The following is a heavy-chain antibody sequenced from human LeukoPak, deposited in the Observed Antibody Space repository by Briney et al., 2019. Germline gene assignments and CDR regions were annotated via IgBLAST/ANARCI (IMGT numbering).Heavy chain of an antibody. D-gene: IGHD4-17*01. CDR3: AKDDYGDFDY. CDR2: ISWNSGSI. J-gene: IGHJ4*02. CDR1: GFTFDDYA. Sequence: GRSLRLSCAASGFTFDDYAMHWVRQAPGKGLEWVSGISWNSGSIGYADSVKGRFTISRDNAKNSLYLQMNSLRAEDTAVYYCAKDDYGDFDYWGQGTLVTVSS. V-gene: IGHV3-9*01.